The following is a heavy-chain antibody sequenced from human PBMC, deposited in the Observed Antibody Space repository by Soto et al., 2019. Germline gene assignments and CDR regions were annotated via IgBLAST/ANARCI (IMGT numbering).Heavy chain of an antibody. D-gene: IGHD3-10*01. CDR1: GFTFSTYP. J-gene: IGHJ6*02. CDR3: AKASGRVHYGMHV. V-gene: IGHV3-30-3*01. CDR2: ISYDGTEK. Sequence: GGSLRLSCAASGFTFSTYPMHWVRQAPGKGLEWVALISYDGTEKYYADSVKGRFSISRDNSKNTLYLEMNTLRGEDTAVYYCAKASGRVHYGMHVWGQGTTVTVSS.